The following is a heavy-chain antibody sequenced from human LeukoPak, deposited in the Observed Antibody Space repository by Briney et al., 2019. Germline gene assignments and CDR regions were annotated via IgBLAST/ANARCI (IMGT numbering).Heavy chain of an antibody. CDR3: ARGGRISAGGIYYFDY. Sequence: SETLSLTCTVSGGSISSYYWNWIRQPPGKGLERIGCIYSSGTTNNPSLKSRVTISGDKSKNQFSLKLSSVTAADTAVYYCARGGRISAGGIYYFDYWGQGTLVTASS. V-gene: IGHV4-59*01. D-gene: IGHD1-14*01. CDR2: IYSSGTT. J-gene: IGHJ4*02. CDR1: GGSISSYY.